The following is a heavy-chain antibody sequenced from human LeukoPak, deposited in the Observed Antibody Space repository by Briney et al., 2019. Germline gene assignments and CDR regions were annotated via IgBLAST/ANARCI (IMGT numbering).Heavy chain of an antibody. V-gene: IGHV3-23*01. D-gene: IGHD3-10*02. CDR1: GFTFITYS. CDR2: ITGSGAFT. J-gene: IGHJ6*04. CDR3: AELGITMIGGV. Sequence: QTGGSLRLSCAASGFTFITYSMTWVRQAPGRGLEWVSAITGSGAFTDYADSVKGRFTISRDNAKNSLYLQMNSLRAEDTAVYYCAELGITMIGGVWGKGTTVTISS.